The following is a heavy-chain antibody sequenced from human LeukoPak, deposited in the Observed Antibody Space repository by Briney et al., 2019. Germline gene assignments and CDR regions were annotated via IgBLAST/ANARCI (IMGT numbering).Heavy chain of an antibody. CDR1: DGSTSGYY. Sequence: SETLSLTYAFDDGSTSGYYCSWIHKPPRNRQGWSGEITHSGGTNYNPSLKSQVTISIDTSKNTFSLKLSSVTAPDTAVYYCAGARRCSYGRIVYCGERNLVTVSS. D-gene: IGHD5-18*01. V-gene: IGHV4-34*01. CDR2: ITHSGGT. CDR3: AGARRCSYGRIVY. J-gene: IGHJ4*02.